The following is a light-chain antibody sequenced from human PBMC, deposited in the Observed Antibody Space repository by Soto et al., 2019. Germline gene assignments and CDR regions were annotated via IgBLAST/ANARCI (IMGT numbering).Light chain of an antibody. J-gene: IGKJ2*01. CDR2: GTS. V-gene: IGKV3-20*01. CDR3: QQYET. Sequence: EIVLTQSPGTMSLSTGERATLSCRASQSVSSTYLAWYQQKPGQAPRLLIYGTSSRATGIPDRFSGSGSGTDFTLTINRLEPEDFAVYYCQQYETFAQGNKLEIK. CDR1: QSVSSTY.